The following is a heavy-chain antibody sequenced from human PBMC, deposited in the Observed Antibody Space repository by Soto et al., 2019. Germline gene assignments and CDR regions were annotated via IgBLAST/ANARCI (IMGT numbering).Heavy chain of an antibody. J-gene: IGHJ4*02. V-gene: IGHV1-18*01. CDR1: GYTFTSYG. D-gene: IGHD1-1*01. Sequence: QVHLVQSGAEVKKPGASVKVSCKASGYTFTSYGITWVRQAPGQGLVWMGWISARNGNTDYAQKLQGRVIVTRDTSTSTAYMELRSLRSDDTAVYYCARGRYGDYWGQGALVTVSS. CDR3: ARGRYGDY. CDR2: ISARNGNT.